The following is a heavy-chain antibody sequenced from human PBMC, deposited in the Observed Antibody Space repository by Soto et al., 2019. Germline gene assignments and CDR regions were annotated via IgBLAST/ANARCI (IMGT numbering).Heavy chain of an antibody. CDR3: ARRIDFSTFDY. D-gene: IGHD3-9*01. CDR2: IIPTFGPA. Sequence: QVQLVQSGAEVKKPGSSVKVSCKASGVTSSNSAINWVRQAPGQGLEWMGGIIPTFGPATYAQKFQGRVTITADESTSTVYMEVNSVRSEDTAVYYCARRIDFSTFDYWGQGTLVTVSS. J-gene: IGHJ4*02. CDR1: GVTSSNSA. V-gene: IGHV1-69*01.